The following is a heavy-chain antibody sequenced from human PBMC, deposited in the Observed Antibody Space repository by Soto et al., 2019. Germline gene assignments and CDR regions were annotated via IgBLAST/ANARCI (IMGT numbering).Heavy chain of an antibody. CDR3: ARDNRIPVGYYGMDV. Sequence: ASVKVSCKASGYTFTGYDIHWVRQAPGQGLEWMGWINPNSGGTNYAQKFQGWVTMTRDTSISTAYMELSRLRSDDTAVYYCARDNRIPVGYYGMDVWGQGTTVTVS. CDR2: INPNSGGT. CDR1: GYTFTGYD. J-gene: IGHJ6*02. V-gene: IGHV1-2*04. D-gene: IGHD2-21*01.